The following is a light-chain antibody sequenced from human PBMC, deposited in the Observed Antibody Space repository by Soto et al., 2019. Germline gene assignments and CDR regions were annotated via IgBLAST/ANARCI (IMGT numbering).Light chain of an antibody. CDR3: SSFTDSATVGV. CDR1: SRDVGGYNY. V-gene: IGLV2-14*01. Sequence: QSALTQPASVSGSPGQSITISCIGTSRDVGGYNYVSWYQQHPGKAPKLIIYEVSNRPSGVPNRFSGSKSDNTASLTISGLQSEDEADYYCSSFTDSATVGVFGGGTKLTVL. J-gene: IGLJ2*01. CDR2: EVS.